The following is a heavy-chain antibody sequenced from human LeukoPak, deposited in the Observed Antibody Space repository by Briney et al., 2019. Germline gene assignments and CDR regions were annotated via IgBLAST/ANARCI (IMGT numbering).Heavy chain of an antibody. D-gene: IGHD2/OR15-2a*01. CDR3: VSFYEAY. Sequence: GSLRLSCAASGNYWMHWVRQTPGKGLVWVSHINSDGSWTSYADSVKGRFTISKDNAKNTVYLQMNNLRAEDAAVYYCVSFYEAYWGRGTLVTVSS. V-gene: IGHV3-74*01. CDR2: INSDGSWT. J-gene: IGHJ4*02. CDR1: GNYW.